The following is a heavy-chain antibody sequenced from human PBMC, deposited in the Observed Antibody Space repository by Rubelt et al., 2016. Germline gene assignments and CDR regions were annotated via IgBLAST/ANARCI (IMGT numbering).Heavy chain of an antibody. J-gene: IGHJ4*02. V-gene: IGHV3-30*02. CDR3: AKDLRSVTDPS. Sequence: ASGFTFSNYGLHWVRQAPGKGLEWVAFIRHDGSNQYHGDSVKGRLTISRDDSKNTLYLQMNSLRAEDTAVYYCAKDLRSVTDPSWGQGTLVTVSS. CDR1: GFTFSNYG. D-gene: IGHD4-17*01. CDR2: IRHDGSNQ.